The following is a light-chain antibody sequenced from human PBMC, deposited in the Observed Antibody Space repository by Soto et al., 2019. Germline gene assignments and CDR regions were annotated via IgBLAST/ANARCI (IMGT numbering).Light chain of an antibody. Sequence: QTVVTQETSLTVSPGGTVTLTCASSTGAVSSDNYANWLQQKPGQALRPLIYSTTNTHSWTPARFSGSLLGGKAALTLSGVQPEDEADYYCLLSSGGDWVFGGGTKVTVL. J-gene: IGLJ3*02. V-gene: IGLV7-43*01. CDR1: TGAVSSDNY. CDR2: STT. CDR3: LLSSGGDWV.